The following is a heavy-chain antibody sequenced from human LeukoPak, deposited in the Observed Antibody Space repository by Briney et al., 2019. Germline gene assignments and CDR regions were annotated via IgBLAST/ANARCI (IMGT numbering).Heavy chain of an antibody. J-gene: IGHJ4*02. Sequence: PGGSLRLSCAASGFTFSSYSMNWVRQAPGKGLEWVSSISSSSSYIYYADSVKGRFTISRDNAKNSLYLQMNSLRAEDTAVYYCASSPRIFNDILTGYSVNLDYWGQGTLVTVSS. CDR1: GFTFSSYS. CDR3: ASSPRIFNDILTGYSVNLDY. CDR2: ISSSSSYI. D-gene: IGHD3-9*01. V-gene: IGHV3-21*01.